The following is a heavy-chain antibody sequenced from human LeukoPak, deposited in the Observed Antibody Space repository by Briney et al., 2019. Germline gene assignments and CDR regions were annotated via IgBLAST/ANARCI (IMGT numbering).Heavy chain of an antibody. CDR1: GFTFSSYW. J-gene: IGHJ5*02. D-gene: IGHD4-17*01. V-gene: IGHV3-7*01. CDR3: ARLPQKDYGEPTSWFDP. CDR2: IKQDGSEK. Sequence: GGSLRLSCAASGFTFSSYWMSWVRQAPGKGLEWVANIKQDGSEKYYVDSVKGRFTISRDNAKNSLYLQMNSLRAEDTAVYYCARLPQKDYGEPTSWFDPWGQGTLVTVSS.